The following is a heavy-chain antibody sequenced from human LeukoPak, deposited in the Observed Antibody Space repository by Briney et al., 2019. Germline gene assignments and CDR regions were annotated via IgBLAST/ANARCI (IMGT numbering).Heavy chain of an antibody. J-gene: IGHJ3*02. CDR2: IYYSGST. D-gene: IGHD6-13*01. CDR1: GGSISSYY. V-gene: IGHV4-39*07. Sequence: PSETLSLTCTVSGGSISSYYWGWIRQPPGKGLEWIGSIYYSGSTYYNPSLKSRVTISVDTSKNQFSLKLSSVTDADTAVYYCATHNQQLVLGGAFDIWGQGTMVTVSS. CDR3: ATHNQQLVLGGAFDI.